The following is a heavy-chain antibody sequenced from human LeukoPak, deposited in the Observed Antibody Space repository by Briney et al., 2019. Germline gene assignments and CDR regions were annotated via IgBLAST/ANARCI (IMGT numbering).Heavy chain of an antibody. D-gene: IGHD6-25*01. Sequence: PGGSLRLSCAASGFTFSSYWMHWVRQAPGKGLVWVSRINSDGSSTAYADSVKGRFTISRDNAKNTLYLQMNSLRAEDTAVYYCTRSLSGYDYSPDYWGQGTLFTVSS. CDR2: INSDGSST. V-gene: IGHV3-74*03. J-gene: IGHJ4*02. CDR3: TRSLSGYDYSPDY. CDR1: GFTFSSYW.